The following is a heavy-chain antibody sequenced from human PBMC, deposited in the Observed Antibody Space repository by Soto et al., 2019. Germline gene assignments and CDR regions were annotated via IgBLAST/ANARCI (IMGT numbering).Heavy chain of an antibody. V-gene: IGHV3-30*18. CDR1: GLTFSSYG. CDR3: AKDSLGY. Sequence: QVKLVESGGGVVQPGRSLRLSCAASGLTFSSYGMHWVRQAPGKGLEWVAVISYDGSNKYYADSVKGRFTISRDNSKNTLYLQMNSLRAEDTAVYYCAKDSLGYWGQGTLVTVSS. CDR2: ISYDGSNK. J-gene: IGHJ4*02.